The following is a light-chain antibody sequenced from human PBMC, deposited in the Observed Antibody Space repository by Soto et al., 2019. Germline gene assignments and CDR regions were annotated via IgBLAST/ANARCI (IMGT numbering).Light chain of an antibody. CDR2: AAS. CDR1: QDIGNY. V-gene: IGKV1-27*01. J-gene: IGKJ1*01. Sequence: DIQMTQSPSSLSASVGDRVTITCRASQDIGNYLAWYQQKPGRVPKLLIYAASTLQSGVPSRFSCSGSGTDFTLTISSLQPEDVATYYCQQCNSGPRPFGQGTKVEIK. CDR3: QQCNSGPRP.